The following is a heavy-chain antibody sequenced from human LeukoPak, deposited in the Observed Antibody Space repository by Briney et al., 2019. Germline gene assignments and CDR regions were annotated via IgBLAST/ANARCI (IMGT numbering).Heavy chain of an antibody. CDR3: ARGLDYYDTSGSPGLMH. CDR1: GYTFTSYG. D-gene: IGHD3-22*01. CDR2: ISACNGNT. V-gene: IGHV1-18*01. Sequence: ASVKVSCKASGYTFTSYGISWVRQAPGQGLEWMGWISACNGNTNYAQKLQGRVTMTTDTSTSTAYMELRSLRSDDTAVYYCARGLDYYDTSGSPGLMHWGQGTLVTVSS. J-gene: IGHJ1*01.